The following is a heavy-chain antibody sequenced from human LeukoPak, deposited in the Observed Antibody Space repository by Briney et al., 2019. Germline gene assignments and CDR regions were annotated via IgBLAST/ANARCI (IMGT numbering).Heavy chain of an antibody. Sequence: GGSLRLSCAASGFTFSSYSMNWVRQAPGKGLEWVSSISSSSSYIYYADSVKGRFTISRDNAKNSLYLQMNSLRAEDTAVYYCARDPSLEYQLLYPLDYWGQGTLVTVSS. V-gene: IGHV3-21*01. J-gene: IGHJ4*02. CDR3: ARDPSLEYQLLYPLDY. CDR1: GFTFSSYS. D-gene: IGHD2-2*02. CDR2: ISSSSSYI.